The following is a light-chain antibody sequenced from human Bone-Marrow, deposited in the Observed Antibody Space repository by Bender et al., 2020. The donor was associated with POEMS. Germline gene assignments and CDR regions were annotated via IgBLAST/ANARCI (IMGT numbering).Light chain of an antibody. V-gene: IGLV1-44*01. CDR1: GSNIGGYP. J-gene: IGLJ3*02. Sequence: QSVLTQPPSVSGTPGQRVTISCSGSGSNIGGYPVNWYQQLPGTAPRFLIYTNNERTSGVPDRFSGSKSGTSASLAITGLQSDDEAIYFCVAWDASLNGWVFGGGTKLTVL. CDR3: VAWDASLNGWV. CDR2: TNN.